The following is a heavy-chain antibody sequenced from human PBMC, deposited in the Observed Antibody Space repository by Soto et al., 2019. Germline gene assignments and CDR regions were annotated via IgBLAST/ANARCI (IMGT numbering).Heavy chain of an antibody. D-gene: IGHD2-15*01. J-gene: IGHJ6*02. V-gene: IGHV1-69*06. CDR3: ARETGRYCSGGSCPPPIMDV. Sequence: QVQLVQSGAEVKKPGSSVKVSCKASGGTFSSYAISWVRQAPGQGLEWMGGIIPIFGTANYTQKFQGRVTITADKSTSTAYMELSSLRSEDTAVYYCARETGRYCSGGSCPPPIMDVWGQGTTVTVSS. CDR2: IIPIFGTA. CDR1: GGTFSSYA.